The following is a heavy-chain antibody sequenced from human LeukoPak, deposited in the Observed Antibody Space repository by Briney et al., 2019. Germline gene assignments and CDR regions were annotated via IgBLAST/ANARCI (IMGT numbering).Heavy chain of an antibody. CDR3: ARESGYAVGDF. CDR1: GFTFSDYY. V-gene: IGHV3-53*01. D-gene: IGHD5-12*01. CDR2: IYSDFRT. Sequence: GGSLRLSCAASGFTFSDYYMNWFRQAPGKGLEWASVIYSDFRTYYADSVKGRFIISKDTSKNTLYLQMNNLRADDKAVYYCARESGYAVGDFWGQGTLVTVSS. J-gene: IGHJ4*02.